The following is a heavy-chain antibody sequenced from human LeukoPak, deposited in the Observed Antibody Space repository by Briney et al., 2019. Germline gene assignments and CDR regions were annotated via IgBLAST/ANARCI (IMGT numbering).Heavy chain of an antibody. J-gene: IGHJ3*02. CDR3: ARDLRPYSGYDNLAFDI. V-gene: IGHV3-11*04. D-gene: IGHD5-12*01. CDR1: GFTFRDYY. Sequence: GGSLRLSCAASGFTFRDYYMSWIRQAPGKGLEWVSYISSSGSSTYYADSVKGRFTISRDNAKNSLYLQMNSLRPEDTAVYYCARDLRPYSGYDNLAFDIWGQGTMVTVSS. CDR2: ISSSGSST.